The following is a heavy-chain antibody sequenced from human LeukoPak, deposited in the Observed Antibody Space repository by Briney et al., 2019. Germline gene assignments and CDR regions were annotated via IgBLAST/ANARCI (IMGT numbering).Heavy chain of an antibody. CDR3: ARDQGRGSYYGVAFDI. J-gene: IGHJ3*02. V-gene: IGHV4-59*12. CDR1: GGSISSYY. D-gene: IGHD1-26*01. CDR2: IYYSGST. Sequence: PSETLSLTCTVSGGSISSYYWSWIRQPPGKGLEWIGYIYYSGSTYYNPSLKSRVTISVDTSKNQFSLKLSSVTAADTAVYYCARDQGRGSYYGVAFDIWGQETMVTVSS.